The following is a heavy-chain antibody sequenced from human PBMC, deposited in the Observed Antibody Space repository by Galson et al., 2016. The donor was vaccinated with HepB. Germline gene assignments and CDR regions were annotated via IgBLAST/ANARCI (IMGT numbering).Heavy chain of an antibody. CDR1: GYTSLNYG. CDR3: AIDWGFRWDY. V-gene: IGHV1-18*01. J-gene: IGHJ4*02. CDR2: TNAHSGEI. D-gene: IGHD3-16*01. Sequence: SVKVSCKVSGYTSLNYGIGWVRQAPGQGPEWMGWTNAHSGEINYAQKFQGAVILTIDTSTNTGYMELTNLKPDDTAVYYCAIDWGFRWDYWGQGTLVAVSS.